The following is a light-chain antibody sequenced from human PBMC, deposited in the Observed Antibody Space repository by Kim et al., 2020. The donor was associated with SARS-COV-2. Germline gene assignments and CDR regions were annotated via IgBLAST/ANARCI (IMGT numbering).Light chain of an antibody. J-gene: IGKJ1*01. Sequence: AVVDRVTITCRASQSVNSYLNWHQPNPGQAPQLLNYAESSLQSGAPSWFSGYGSGTDFTLTIGNLQAEDSATYYCQQSYSTPRAFGQGTKVDI. CDR3: QQSYSTPRA. V-gene: IGKV1-39*01. CDR2: AES. CDR1: QSVNSY.